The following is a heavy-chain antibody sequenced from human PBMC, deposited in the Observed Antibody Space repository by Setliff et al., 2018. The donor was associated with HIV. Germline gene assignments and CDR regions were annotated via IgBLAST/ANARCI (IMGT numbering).Heavy chain of an antibody. CDR2: IYYSGST. V-gene: IGHV4-39*01. D-gene: IGHD1-26*01. Sequence: SCTVSGGSISSSSYYWGWIRQPPGKGLEWIGSIYYSGSTYSNPSLKSRVTISADTSKNQISLKLNSVTAADTAVYYCARGIGPLPNWENFYYSMDVWGKGTTVTVSS. J-gene: IGHJ6*03. CDR1: GGSISSSSYY. CDR3: ARGIGPLPNWENFYYSMDV.